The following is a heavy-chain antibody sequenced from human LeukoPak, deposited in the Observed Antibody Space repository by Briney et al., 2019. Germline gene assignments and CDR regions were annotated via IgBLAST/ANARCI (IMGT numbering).Heavy chain of an antibody. D-gene: IGHD4-17*01. J-gene: IGHJ5*02. Sequence: GGSLRLSCAASGFTFSSYWMSWVRQAPGKGLEWVANIKQDGSEKYYVDSVKGRFTISRDNAKNSLYLQMNSLRAEDTAVYYCARDGAGLAVTTSWFDPWGQGTLVTVSS. CDR3: ARDGAGLAVTTSWFDP. CDR1: GFTFSSYW. CDR2: IKQDGSEK. V-gene: IGHV3-7*03.